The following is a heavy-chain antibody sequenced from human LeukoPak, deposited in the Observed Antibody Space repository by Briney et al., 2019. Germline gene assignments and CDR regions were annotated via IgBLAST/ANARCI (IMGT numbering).Heavy chain of an antibody. J-gene: IGHJ4*02. CDR3: AKRNTYGTPYYFDY. D-gene: IGHD5-18*01. CDR1: GFTFSSYA. V-gene: IGHV3-23*01. Sequence: GGSPRLSCAASGFTFSSYAMSWVRQAPGKGLEWVSTISGSSTPYYADSVKGRFTISRDNSKDTLYLQMNSLRAEDTAVYFCAKRNTYGTPYYFDYWGQGTLVTVSS. CDR2: ISGSSTP.